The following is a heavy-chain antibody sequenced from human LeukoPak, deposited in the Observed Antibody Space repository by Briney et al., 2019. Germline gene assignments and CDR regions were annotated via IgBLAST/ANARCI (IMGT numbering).Heavy chain of an antibody. V-gene: IGHV3-21*01. CDR2: ISSSSSYT. CDR3: AREEDYYGSGSYYSYFDY. Sequence: GGSLRLSCVASGFTFSSYSMNWVRQAPGKGLEWVSSISSSSSYTYYADSVKGRFTISRDNAKNSLYLQMNSLRAEDTAVYYCAREEDYYGSGSYYSYFDYWGQGTLVTVSS. J-gene: IGHJ4*02. CDR1: GFTFSSYS. D-gene: IGHD3-10*01.